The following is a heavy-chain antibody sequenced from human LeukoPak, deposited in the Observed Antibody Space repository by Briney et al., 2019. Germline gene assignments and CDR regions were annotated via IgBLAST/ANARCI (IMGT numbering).Heavy chain of an antibody. CDR3: ARGSTYYDSSGQVPFDY. D-gene: IGHD3-22*01. Sequence: GGSLRLSCAASGFTFSSYAMSWVRQAPGKGLEWVSAISGSGGSTYYADSVKGRFTISRDNSKNTLYLQMNSLRAEDTAVYYCARGSTYYDSSGQVPFDYWGQGTLVTVSS. V-gene: IGHV3-23*01. CDR1: GFTFSSYA. CDR2: ISGSGGST. J-gene: IGHJ4*02.